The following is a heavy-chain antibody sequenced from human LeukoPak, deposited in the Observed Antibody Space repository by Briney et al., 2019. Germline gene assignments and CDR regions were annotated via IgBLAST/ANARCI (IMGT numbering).Heavy chain of an antibody. J-gene: IGHJ4*02. Sequence: GGSLRLSCAASGFTFSSYAMSWVRQAPGKGLEWVSAISGSGGSTYHADSVKGRFTISRDNSKNTLYLQMNSLRAEDTAVYYCAKGDLVPYYYDSSGYPFDYWGQGTLVTVSS. CDR2: ISGSGGST. CDR1: GFTFSSYA. CDR3: AKGDLVPYYYDSSGYPFDY. D-gene: IGHD3-22*01. V-gene: IGHV3-23*01.